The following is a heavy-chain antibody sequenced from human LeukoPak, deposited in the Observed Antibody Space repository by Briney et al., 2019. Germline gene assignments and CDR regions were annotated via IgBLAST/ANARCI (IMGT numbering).Heavy chain of an antibody. CDR2: INGGGSSI. CDR3: VRDNPRCCGVVPANIDDY. CDR1: GFTFSRDS. V-gene: IGHV3-48*01. J-gene: IGHJ4*02. Sequence: GGSLRLSCAASGFTFSRDSMNWVRQAPGKGLEWVSYINGGGSSIYYADSVRGRFTISRDNVKNSLYLQMNSLRAEDTAVYYCVRDNPRCCGVVPANIDDYWGQGTLVTVSS. D-gene: IGHD2-15*01.